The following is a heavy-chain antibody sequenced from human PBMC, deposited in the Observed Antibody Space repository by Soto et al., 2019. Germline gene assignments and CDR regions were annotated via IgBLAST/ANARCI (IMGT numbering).Heavy chain of an antibody. CDR1: GGTFSSYA. J-gene: IGHJ4*02. CDR3: ARAHRFGELLYYFDY. Sequence: SVKVSCKASGGTFSSYAISWVRQAPGQGLEWMGGIIPIFGTANYAHKFQGRVTITADESTSTAYMELSSLRSEDTAVYYCARAHRFGELLYYFDYWGQGTLVTVSS. CDR2: IIPIFGTA. V-gene: IGHV1-69*13. D-gene: IGHD3-10*01.